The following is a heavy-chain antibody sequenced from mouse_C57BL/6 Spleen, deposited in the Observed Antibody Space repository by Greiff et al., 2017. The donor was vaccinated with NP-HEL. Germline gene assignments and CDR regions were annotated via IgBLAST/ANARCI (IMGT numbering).Heavy chain of an antibody. D-gene: IGHD1-1*01. CDR2: IWSGGST. CDR1: GFSLTSYG. J-gene: IGHJ3*01. Sequence: VMLVESGPGLVQPSQSLSITCTVSGFSLTSYGVHWVRQSPGKGLEWLGVIWSGGSTDYNAAFISRLSISKDNSKSQVFFKMNSLQADDTAIYYCARKGSSGGFAYWGQGTLVTVSA. V-gene: IGHV2-2*01. CDR3: ARKGSSGGFAY.